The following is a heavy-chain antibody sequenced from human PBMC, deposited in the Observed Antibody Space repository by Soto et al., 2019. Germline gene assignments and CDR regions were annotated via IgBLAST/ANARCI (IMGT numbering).Heavy chain of an antibody. J-gene: IGHJ4*02. V-gene: IGHV5-51*01. CDR2: IYPGDSDT. CDR1: GYTFSTYW. CDR3: ARGWEVPAATIDY. Sequence: PGESLKISCKGSGYTFSTYWIAWVRQMPGKGLEWMGIIYPGDSDTKYSPAFQGQVTISADKSINTAYLQWSSLKASDTAMYYCARGWEVPAATIDYWGQGTLVTVSS. D-gene: IGHD2-2*01.